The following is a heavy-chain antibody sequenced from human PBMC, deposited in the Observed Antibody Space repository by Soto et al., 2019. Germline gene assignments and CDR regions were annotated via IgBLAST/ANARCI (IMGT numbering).Heavy chain of an antibody. CDR1: CGSISSYY. D-gene: IGHD3-9*01. V-gene: IGHV4-59*01. J-gene: IGHJ4*02. CDR2: IYYSGST. Sequence: SETLSLTCTVSCGSISSYYWSWIRQPPGKGLEWIGYIYYSGSTNYNPSLKSRVTISVDTSKNQFSLKLRSVTAADTAVYYCARSSSNYDILTGPPDYWGQGTLVTVSS. CDR3: ARSSSNYDILTGPPDY.